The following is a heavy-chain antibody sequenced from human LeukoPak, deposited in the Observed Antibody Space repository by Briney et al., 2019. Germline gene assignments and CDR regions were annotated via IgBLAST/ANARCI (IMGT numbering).Heavy chain of an antibody. V-gene: IGHV3-33*01. CDR1: GFTFSSYV. CDR3: ARKVVPATYYGMDV. Sequence: GGSLRLSCAASGFTFSSYVMHWVRQAPGKGLEWVAVIWYDGSNKYYADSVKGRFTISRDNSKNTLYLQMNSLRAEDTAVYYCARKVVPATYYGMDVWGQGTTVTVSS. D-gene: IGHD2-2*01. CDR2: IWYDGSNK. J-gene: IGHJ6*02.